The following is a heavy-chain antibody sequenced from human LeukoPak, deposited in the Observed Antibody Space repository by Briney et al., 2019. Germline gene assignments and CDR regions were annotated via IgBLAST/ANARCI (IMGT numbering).Heavy chain of an antibody. CDR1: RFTDSSNY. J-gene: IGHJ4*02. CDR2: ISGSGGST. CDR3: AKGPGLAVAGTDY. Sequence: GGSLRLSCAASRFTDSSNYMSWVRQAPGKGLEWVSAISGSGGSTYYADSVKGRFTISRDNSKNTLYLQMNSLRAEDTAVYYCAKGPGLAVAGTDYWGQGTLVTVSS. V-gene: IGHV3-23*01. D-gene: IGHD6-19*01.